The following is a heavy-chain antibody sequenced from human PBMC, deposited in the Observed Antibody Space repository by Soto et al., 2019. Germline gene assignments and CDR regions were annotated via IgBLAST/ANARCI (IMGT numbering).Heavy chain of an antibody. J-gene: IGHJ4*02. Sequence: ASVKVSCKASGYTFTGYYMHWVRQAPGQGLEWMGWINPNSGGTNYAQKFQGWVTMTRDTSISTAYMELSRLRSDDTAVYYCAREAATGDRRHFDYWGQGTLVTVSS. CDR3: AREAATGDRRHFDY. D-gene: IGHD7-27*01. CDR1: GYTFTGYY. CDR2: INPNSGGT. V-gene: IGHV1-2*04.